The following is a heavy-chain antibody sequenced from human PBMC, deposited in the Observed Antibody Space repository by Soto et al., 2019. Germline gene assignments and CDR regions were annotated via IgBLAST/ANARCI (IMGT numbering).Heavy chain of an antibody. J-gene: IGHJ4*02. V-gene: IGHV5-51*01. CDR2: IYPGDSDT. CDR3: ARQYISGWYNGY. CDR1: GYSFSNYW. D-gene: IGHD6-19*01. Sequence: PGESLKISCKGSGYSFSNYWIGWVRQMPEKGLEWMGLIYPGDSDTRYSPSFQGQVTISVDKSISTAYLQWSSLKVSDTAVYYCARQYISGWYNGYWGQGTLVTVSS.